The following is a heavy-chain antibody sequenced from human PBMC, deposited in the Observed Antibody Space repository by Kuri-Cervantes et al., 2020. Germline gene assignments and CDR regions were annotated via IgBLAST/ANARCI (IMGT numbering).Heavy chain of an antibody. J-gene: IGHJ4*02. CDR1: GFTFRNFA. D-gene: IGHD6-13*01. V-gene: IGHV3-30*02. Sequence: GGSLRLSCAASGFTFRNFAIHWVRQAPGKGLEWVAFIRYDGSNKYYADSVKGRFTISRDNSKNTLYLQMNSLRAEDTALYYCAKAQQQLDHFTNFFHYWGQGALVTVSS. CDR2: IRYDGSNK. CDR3: AKAQQQLDHFTNFFHY.